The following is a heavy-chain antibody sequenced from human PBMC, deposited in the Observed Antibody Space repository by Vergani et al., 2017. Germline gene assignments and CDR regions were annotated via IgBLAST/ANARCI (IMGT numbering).Heavy chain of an antibody. D-gene: IGHD6-13*01. V-gene: IGHV2-5*08. CDR2: IDWDNTK. CDR3: AHRLRIAAAGWDY. J-gene: IGHJ4*02. Sequence: QVTLKESGPALVKPTQTLTLTCSLSGFSLSSGGMRVSWIRQPPGKALEWLARIDWDNTKVYSSSLKSRLTITKDTSKNQVVLTMTNMDPVDTATYYCAHRLRIAAAGWDYWGQGTLVTVSS. CDR1: GFSLSSGGMR.